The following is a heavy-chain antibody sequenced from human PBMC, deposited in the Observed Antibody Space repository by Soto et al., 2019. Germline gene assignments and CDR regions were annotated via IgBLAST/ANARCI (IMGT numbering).Heavy chain of an antibody. CDR1: GYTLTSYY. Sequence: QVQLVQSGAEVKKPGASVKVSCKASGYTLTSYYMHWVRQAPGQGLEWVGIINPSGGDTSDAQKFQGRVTMTGDTSTSTVYMELTSLRYEDTAVYYCARGPLYSSSWSFDYWGQGTRVTVSS. CDR3: ARGPLYSSSWSFDY. J-gene: IGHJ4*02. CDR2: INPSGGDT. D-gene: IGHD6-13*01. V-gene: IGHV1-46*01.